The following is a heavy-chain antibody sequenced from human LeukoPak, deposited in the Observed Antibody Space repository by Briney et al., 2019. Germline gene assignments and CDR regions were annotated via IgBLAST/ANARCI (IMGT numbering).Heavy chain of an antibody. V-gene: IGHV3-21*01. CDR1: GFTFSSYS. Sequence: GGSLRLSCAASGFTFSSYSMNWVRQAPGKGLEWVSSIISSSSYMYYADSVKGRFTIARDNAKNSLYLQMNSLRAEDTAVYYCARADRYCSSTSCYAGPDYWGQGTLVTVSS. J-gene: IGHJ4*02. CDR3: ARADRYCSSTSCYAGPDY. CDR2: IISSSSYM. D-gene: IGHD2-2*01.